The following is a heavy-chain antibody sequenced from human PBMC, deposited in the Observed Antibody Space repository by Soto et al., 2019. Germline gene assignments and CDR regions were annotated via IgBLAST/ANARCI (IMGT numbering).Heavy chain of an antibody. CDR3: ARVWFGIAAAGAFDI. CDR2: INAGNGNT. J-gene: IGHJ3*02. D-gene: IGHD6-13*01. V-gene: IGHV1-3*01. CDR1: GYTFTSYA. Sequence: ASVKVSYKASGYTFTSYAMHWVRQAPGQRLEWMGWINAGNGNTKYSQKFQGRVTITRDTSASTAYMELSSLRSEDTAVYYCARVWFGIAAAGAFDIWGQGTMVTVSS.